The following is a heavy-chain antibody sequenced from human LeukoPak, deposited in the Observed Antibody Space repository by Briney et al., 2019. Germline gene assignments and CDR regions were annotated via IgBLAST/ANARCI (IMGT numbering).Heavy chain of an antibody. CDR2: ISGSGDST. V-gene: IGHV3-23*01. D-gene: IGHD6-13*01. CDR1: GFIFSSYA. J-gene: IGHJ5*02. Sequence: GGSLRFSCAASGFIFSSYAMSWVRQAPGKGLEWVSAISGSGDSTYYADSVKDRFTISRDNSKNTVYLQMNSLRAEDTAVYYCCWLAATGNFRWFDPWGQGTLVTVSS. CDR3: CWLAATGNFRWFDP.